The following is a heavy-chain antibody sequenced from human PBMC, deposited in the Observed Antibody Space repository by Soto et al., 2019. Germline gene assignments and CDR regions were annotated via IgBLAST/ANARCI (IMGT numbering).Heavy chain of an antibody. J-gene: IGHJ4*02. CDR1: GFTVSSKY. Sequence: GGSLRLSCAASGFTVSSKYMSWVRQAPGKGLEWVSVIYSDGSTYYADSVKGRFAISRDNSKNTLYLQMNSLRAEDTAVYYCATERGPTYYFDYWGQGTLVTVSS. CDR2: IYSDGST. CDR3: ATERGPTYYFDY. V-gene: IGHV3-53*01. D-gene: IGHD2-21*01.